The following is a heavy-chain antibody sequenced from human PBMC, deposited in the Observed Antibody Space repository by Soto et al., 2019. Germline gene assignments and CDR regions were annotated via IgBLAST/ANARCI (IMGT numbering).Heavy chain of an antibody. CDR3: ASSRYDFWSGNWSDP. V-gene: IGHV4-31*03. CDR2: IYYSGST. D-gene: IGHD3-3*01. CDR1: GGSISSGGYY. J-gene: IGHJ5*02. Sequence: PSETLSLTCTVSGGSISSGGYYWSWIRQHPGKGLEWIGYIYYSGSTYYNPSLKSRVTISVDTSKNQFSLKLSSVTAADTAVYYCASSRYDFWSGNWSDPWGQGTLVTVSS.